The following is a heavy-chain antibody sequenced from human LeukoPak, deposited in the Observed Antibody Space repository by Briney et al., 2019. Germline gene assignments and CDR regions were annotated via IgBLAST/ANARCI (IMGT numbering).Heavy chain of an antibody. V-gene: IGHV4-34*01. CDR2: INHSGST. Sequence: PSETLSLTCAVHGGSFSGYYWSWIRQPPGKGLEWIGEINHSGSTNYNPSLKSRVTISVDTSKNQFSLKLSSVTAADTAVYYCARVSGSYRKVDYWGQGTLVTVSS. J-gene: IGHJ4*02. D-gene: IGHD1-26*01. CDR3: ARVSGSYRKVDY. CDR1: GGSFSGYY.